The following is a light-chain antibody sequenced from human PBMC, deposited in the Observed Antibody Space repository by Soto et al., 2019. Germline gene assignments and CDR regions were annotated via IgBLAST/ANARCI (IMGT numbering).Light chain of an antibody. CDR3: QQYNSYALT. CDR2: RAS. CDR1: QTISSW. V-gene: IGKV1-5*03. J-gene: IGKJ5*01. Sequence: DIQVTQSPPALSGSVVDRFTITFLASQTISSWLAWYQHQPGRAPRLLISRASILESGVPPRFSGSGFGTEFTLTIDSLQPDDFGTYYCQQYNSYALTFGQGTRLEIK.